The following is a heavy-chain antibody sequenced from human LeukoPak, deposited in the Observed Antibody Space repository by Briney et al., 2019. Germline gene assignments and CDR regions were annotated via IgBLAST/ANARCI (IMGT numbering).Heavy chain of an antibody. Sequence: GGSLRLSCAASGFTFSSYAMTWVRQAPGKGLEWVSSITKSDGTTFYADSVRGRFTISRDNSKNTLYLQMNSLRAEDTAVYYCAKAYNYGSGSYYSFFDNWGQGTLVTVSS. V-gene: IGHV3-23*01. J-gene: IGHJ4*02. CDR2: ITKSDGTT. D-gene: IGHD3-10*01. CDR3: AKAYNYGSGSYYSFFDN. CDR1: GFTFSSYA.